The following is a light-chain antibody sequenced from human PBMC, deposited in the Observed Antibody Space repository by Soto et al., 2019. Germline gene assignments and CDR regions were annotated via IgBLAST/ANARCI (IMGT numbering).Light chain of an antibody. CDR3: QQRYNWPPLT. CDR2: DAS. V-gene: IGKV3-11*01. Sequence: EIVLTQSPATLSLSPGERATLSCRASQSISTYLAWYQQKPGQAPRLLIYDASNRATGIPARFSGSGSGTDFTLTISSLEPEDLAVYYCQQRYNWPPLTFGQGTRLEIK. J-gene: IGKJ5*01. CDR1: QSISTY.